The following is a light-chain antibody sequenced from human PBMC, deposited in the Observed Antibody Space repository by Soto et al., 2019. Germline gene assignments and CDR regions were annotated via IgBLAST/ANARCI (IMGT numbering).Light chain of an antibody. CDR3: CSYVGSDSSFV. CDR2: DVY. J-gene: IGLJ1*01. CDR1: SNDVGGYNF. Sequence: QSALTQPRSLSGSPGQSVTISCTGTSNDVGGYNFVSWYQQHPGKVPKLIIYDVYIRPSGVPDRFSASKSGITASLTISGLQAEDEADYYCCSYVGSDSSFVFGSGTKVTVL. V-gene: IGLV2-11*01.